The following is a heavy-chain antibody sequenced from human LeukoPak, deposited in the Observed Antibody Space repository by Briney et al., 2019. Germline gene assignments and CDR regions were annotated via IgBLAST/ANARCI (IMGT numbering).Heavy chain of an antibody. CDR1: GFTFSDYY. D-gene: IGHD3-10*01. CDR2: ISSSGSTI. J-gene: IGHJ3*02. CDR3: ASGMVRSSNDAFDI. V-gene: IGHV3-11*01. Sequence: GGSLRLSCAASGFTFSDYYMSWIRQAPGKGLEWVSYISSSGSTIYYADSVKGRFTISRDNAKNSLYLQMNSLRAEDTAVYYCASGMVRSSNDAFDIWGQGTMVTVSS.